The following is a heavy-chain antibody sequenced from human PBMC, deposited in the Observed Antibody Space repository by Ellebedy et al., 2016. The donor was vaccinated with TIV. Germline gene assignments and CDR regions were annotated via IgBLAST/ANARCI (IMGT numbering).Heavy chain of an antibody. Sequence: GGSLRLSXAASGFTFSSYAMSWVRQAPGKGLEWVSAISGSGGSTYYADSVKGRFTISRDNSKNTLYLQMNSLRAEDTAVYYCAKDRTSSGWSFDIWGQGTMVTVSS. D-gene: IGHD6-19*01. J-gene: IGHJ3*02. CDR2: ISGSGGST. CDR1: GFTFSSYA. V-gene: IGHV3-23*01. CDR3: AKDRTSSGWSFDI.